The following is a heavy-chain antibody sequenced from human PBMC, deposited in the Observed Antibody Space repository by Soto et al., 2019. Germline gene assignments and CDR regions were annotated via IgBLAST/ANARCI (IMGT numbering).Heavy chain of an antibody. D-gene: IGHD6-13*01. CDR3: ACSSRWYWFHP. V-gene: IGHV4-34*01. J-gene: IGHJ5*02. CDR1: GGSFSGYY. Sequence: QVQLQQWVAGLLKPSETLSLTCAVYGGSFSGYYWSWIRHPPGKGLEWIGEINHSGSTNYNTSLKSRVPISVDTSKNPFSLKMSSVTAADTALYYCACSSRWYWFHPWGQGTLVTVSS. CDR2: INHSGST.